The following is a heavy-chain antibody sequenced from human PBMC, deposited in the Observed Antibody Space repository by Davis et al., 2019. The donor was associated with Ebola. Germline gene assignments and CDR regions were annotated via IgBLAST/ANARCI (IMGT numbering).Heavy chain of an antibody. Sequence: MPSETLSLTCAVYGGSFSGYYWSWIRQPPGKGLEWIGEINHSGSTNYNPSLKSRVTISVDTSKNQFSLKLSSVTAADTAVDYCARGGLVAGADYWGQGTLVTVSS. CDR1: GGSFSGYY. D-gene: IGHD3/OR15-3a*01. V-gene: IGHV4-34*01. CDR3: ARGGLVAGADY. J-gene: IGHJ4*02. CDR2: INHSGST.